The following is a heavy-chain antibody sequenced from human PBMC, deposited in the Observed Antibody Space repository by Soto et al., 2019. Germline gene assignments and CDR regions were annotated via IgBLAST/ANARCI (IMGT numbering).Heavy chain of an antibody. CDR2: VSFDAKNK. D-gene: IGHD4-4*01. V-gene: IGHV3-30*18. Sequence: QVQLVESGGGVVQPGRSLGLSCAASGFSFSTYGMHWVRQAPGKGLEWVAVVSFDAKNKYYIDSVEGRFTISRDNSKNMLYLQMNSLRREDTAVYYCAKESVESTYSYYGMDVWGPGTTVTVSS. J-gene: IGHJ6*02. CDR3: AKESVESTYSYYGMDV. CDR1: GFSFSTYG.